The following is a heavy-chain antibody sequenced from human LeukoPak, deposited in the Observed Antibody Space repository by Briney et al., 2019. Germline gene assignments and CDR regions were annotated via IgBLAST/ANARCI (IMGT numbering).Heavy chain of an antibody. CDR2: INGEGSET. V-gene: IGHV3-74*03. J-gene: IGHJ4*02. CDR3: ARVRMGDDFNPFDY. D-gene: IGHD3-16*01. Sequence: GGSLRLSCAASGFTFSRFWIYWVRHAPGKGLVWVSRINGEGSETMYADSVKGRFTISRDNAKNTLYLKMNSLRAEDTAVYYCARVRMGDDFNPFDYWGQGTLVTVSS. CDR1: GFTFSRFW.